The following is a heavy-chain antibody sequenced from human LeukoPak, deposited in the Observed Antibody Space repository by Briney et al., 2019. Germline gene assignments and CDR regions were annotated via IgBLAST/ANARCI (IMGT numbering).Heavy chain of an antibody. CDR3: ARSVWDSSGYGPLSL. Sequence: GGSLRLSCAASGFTFSSYWMNWVRQAPGKGLEWVANIKQDGSEKYYVDSVKGRFTISRDNAKNSLYLQMNSLRAEDTAVYYCARSVWDSSGYGPLSLWGQGTLVTVSS. V-gene: IGHV3-7*01. D-gene: IGHD3-22*01. CDR2: IKQDGSEK. CDR1: GFTFSSYW. J-gene: IGHJ4*02.